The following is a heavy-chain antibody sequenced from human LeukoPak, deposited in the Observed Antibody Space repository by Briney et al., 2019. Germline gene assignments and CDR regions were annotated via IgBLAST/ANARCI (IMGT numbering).Heavy chain of an antibody. CDR2: IRYDGSNK. V-gene: IGHV3-30*02. CDR3: AKGLIAAAGRLY. J-gene: IGHJ4*02. CDR1: GFTFSSYG. Sequence: PGGSLRLSCAASGFTFSSYGMHWVRQAPGKGLEWVAFIRYDGSNKYYADSVKGRFTISRDNSKNTLYLQMNSLRAEDTAVYCCAKGLIAAAGRLYWGQGTLVTVSS. D-gene: IGHD6-13*01.